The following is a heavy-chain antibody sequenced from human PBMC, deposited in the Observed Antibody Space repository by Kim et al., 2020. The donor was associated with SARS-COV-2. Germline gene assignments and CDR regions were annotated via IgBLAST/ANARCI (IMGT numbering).Heavy chain of an antibody. J-gene: IGHJ6*02. Sequence: SVKVSCKASGFTFTSSAVQWVRQARGQRLEWIGWIVVGSGNTNYAQKFQERVTITRDMSTSTAYMELSSLRSEDTAVYYCASRGGIAARPDFAYYYGMDVGGQGTTVTVSS. CDR2: IVVGSGNT. D-gene: IGHD6-6*01. CDR3: ASRGGIAARPDFAYYYGMDV. V-gene: IGHV1-58*01. CDR1: GFTFTSSA.